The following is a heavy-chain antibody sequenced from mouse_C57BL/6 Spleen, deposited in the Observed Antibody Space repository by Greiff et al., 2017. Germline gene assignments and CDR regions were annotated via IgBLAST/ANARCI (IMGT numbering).Heavy chain of an antibody. CDR3: ARSHYDYDGAWYFEV. Sequence: QVQLQQSGPELVKPGASVKISCKASGYAFSSSWMNWVKQRPGKGLEWIGRIYPGDGDTNYNGKFKGKATLTADTSSSTAYMQLSSLTSEDSAVYFCARSHYDYDGAWYFEVWGTGTTVTVSS. D-gene: IGHD2-4*01. V-gene: IGHV1-82*01. CDR2: IYPGDGDT. J-gene: IGHJ1*03. CDR1: GYAFSSSW.